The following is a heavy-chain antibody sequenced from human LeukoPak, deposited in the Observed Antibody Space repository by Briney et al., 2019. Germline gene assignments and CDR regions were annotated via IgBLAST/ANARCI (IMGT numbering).Heavy chain of an antibody. CDR1: GGTFSSYA. J-gene: IGHJ6*03. CDR2: IIPIFGTA. Sequence: SVKVSCKASGGTFSSYAISWVRQAPGQGLEWMGGIIPIFGTANYAQKFQGRVTITADKSTSTAYMELSSLRSEDTAVYYCARDVVVVVAATPPYYYYYYMDVWGKGTTVTVSS. CDR3: ARDVVVVVAATPPYYYYYYMDV. V-gene: IGHV1-69*06. D-gene: IGHD2-15*01.